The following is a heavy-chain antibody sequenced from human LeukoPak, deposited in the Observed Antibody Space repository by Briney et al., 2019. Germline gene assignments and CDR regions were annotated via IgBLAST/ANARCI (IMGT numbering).Heavy chain of an antibody. D-gene: IGHD6-13*01. CDR1: GFTFSNYG. CDR3: ARNQQLEHYYGMDV. J-gene: IGHJ6*02. CDR2: IWYDGSNK. Sequence: PGRSLRLSCAASGFTFSNYGMHWVRQAPGKGLEWVAVIWYDGSNKYYADSVKGRFTISRDNSKNTLYLQMNSLRAEDTAVYYCARNQQLEHYYGMDVWGQGTTVTVSS. V-gene: IGHV3-33*01.